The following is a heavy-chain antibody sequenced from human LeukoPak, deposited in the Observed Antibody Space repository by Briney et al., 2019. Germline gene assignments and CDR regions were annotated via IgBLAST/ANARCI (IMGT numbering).Heavy chain of an antibody. D-gene: IGHD4-17*01. J-gene: IGHJ4*02. V-gene: IGHV4-39*07. CDR1: GGSISSSSCY. CDR2: IYYSGST. Sequence: SETLSLTCTVSGGSISSSSCYWGWIRQPPGKGLEWIGSIYYSGSTYYNPSLKSRVTISVDTSKNQFSLKLSSVTAADTAVYYCARGPTTVTRAFDYWGQGTLVTVSS. CDR3: ARGPTTVTRAFDY.